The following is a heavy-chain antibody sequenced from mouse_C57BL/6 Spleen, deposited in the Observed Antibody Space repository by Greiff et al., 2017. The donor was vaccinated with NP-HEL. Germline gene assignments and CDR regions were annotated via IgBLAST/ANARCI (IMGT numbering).Heavy chain of an antibody. CDR2: IDPSDSET. CDR1: GYTFTSYW. J-gene: IGHJ2*01. V-gene: IGHV1-52*01. Sequence: QVQLQQPGAELVRPGSSVKLSCKASGYTFTSYWMHWVKQRPIQGLEWIGNIDPSDSETHYNQKFKDKATLTVDKSSSTAYMQLSSLTSEDSAVYYCARRNYRGYFDYWGQGTTLTVSS. D-gene: IGHD2-14*01. CDR3: ARRNYRGYFDY.